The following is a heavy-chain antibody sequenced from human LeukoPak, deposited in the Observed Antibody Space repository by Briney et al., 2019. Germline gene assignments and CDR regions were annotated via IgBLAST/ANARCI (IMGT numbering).Heavy chain of an antibody. J-gene: IGHJ4*02. CDR3: ARGDCSSTSCYNQRIDY. Sequence: ASVKVSCKASGYTFTSYYMHWVRQAPGQGLEWMGIINPSGGSTSYAQKFQGRVTMTRDTSTSTVYMELSSLRSEDTAVYYCARGDCSSTSCYNQRIDYWGQGTLVTVSS. CDR2: INPSGGST. D-gene: IGHD2-2*01. V-gene: IGHV1-46*01. CDR1: GYTFTSYY.